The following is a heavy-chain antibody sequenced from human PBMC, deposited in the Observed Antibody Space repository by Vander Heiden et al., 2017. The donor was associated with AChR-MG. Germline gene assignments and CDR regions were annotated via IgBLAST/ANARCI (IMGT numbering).Heavy chain of an antibody. Sequence: EVQLGESGRGLVQPGGSLRLPCAASRFTVSSDYMSWVRQAPGKGLEWVSVIYSGGSTYYADSVKGRFTISRDNSKNTLYLQMNSLRAEDTAVYYCARDRSYMYWGQGTLVTVSS. CDR2: IYSGGST. V-gene: IGHV3-66*01. CDR1: RFTVSSDY. D-gene: IGHD3-16*01. CDR3: ARDRSYMY. J-gene: IGHJ4*02.